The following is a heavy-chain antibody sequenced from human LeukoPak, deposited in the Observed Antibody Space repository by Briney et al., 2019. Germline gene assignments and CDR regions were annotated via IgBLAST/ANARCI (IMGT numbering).Heavy chain of an antibody. D-gene: IGHD3/OR15-3a*01. CDR3: AASQYFEFWSGRDY. V-gene: IGHV3-11*04. Sequence: PGGSLRLSCAASGFTFSDYYMSWIRQAPGKGLEWVSYISSSGSTIYYADSVKGRFTISRDNTKNTVFLQMNTLRVEDTAVYYCAASQYFEFWSGRDYWGQGTLVSVSS. J-gene: IGHJ4*02. CDR1: GFTFSDYY. CDR2: ISSSGSTI.